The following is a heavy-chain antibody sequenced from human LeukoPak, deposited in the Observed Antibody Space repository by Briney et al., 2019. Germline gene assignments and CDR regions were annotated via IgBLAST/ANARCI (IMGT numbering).Heavy chain of an antibody. CDR2: IYHSGST. CDR1: SGSISSGGYS. V-gene: IGHV4-30-2*01. D-gene: IGHD4-17*01. Sequence: SETLSLTCAVSSGSISSGGYSWSWIRQPPGKGLEWIGYIYHSGSTYYNPSLKSRVTISVDRSKNQFSLKLSSVTTADTAVYYCARGAADYAKTYYFDYWGQGTLVAVSS. J-gene: IGHJ4*02. CDR3: ARGAADYAKTYYFDY.